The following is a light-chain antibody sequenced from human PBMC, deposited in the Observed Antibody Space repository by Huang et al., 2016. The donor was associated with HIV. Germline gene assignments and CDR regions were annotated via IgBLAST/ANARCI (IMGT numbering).Light chain of an antibody. V-gene: IGKV3-15*01. Sequence: EIVLTQSPATLSLSPGERAALSCRGTQSIINNLAWYQQKAGQSPRLLIYGASTRATCIPARFRGSGSGTDFTLTISSLQSEDFAVYYCQQYNNWPPLLTFGGGTKVEIK. CDR3: QQYNNWPPLLT. CDR2: GAS. J-gene: IGKJ4*01. CDR1: QSIINN.